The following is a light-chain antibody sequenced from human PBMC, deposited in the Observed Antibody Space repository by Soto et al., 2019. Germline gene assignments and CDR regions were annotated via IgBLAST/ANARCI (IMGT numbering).Light chain of an antibody. CDR3: QQYKNYLT. CDR2: GAS. V-gene: IGKV1-5*01. Sequence: DIQMTQSPSTLSASVGDRVTFTCRASQSVSIWLAWYQQKPGKAPKLLISGASTLESGVPSRCSGIGYGTEFTLTISSLQPDDFATYYCQQYKNYLTFGQGTKVEIK. CDR1: QSVSIW. J-gene: IGKJ1*01.